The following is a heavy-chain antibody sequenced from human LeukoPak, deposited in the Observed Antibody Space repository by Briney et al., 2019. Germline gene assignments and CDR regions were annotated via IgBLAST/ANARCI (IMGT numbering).Heavy chain of an antibody. CDR2: IWYDGSNK. Sequence: GGSLRLSCAASGFTFSSYGMHWVRQAPGKGLEWVAVIWYDGSNKYYADSVKGRFTISRDNSKNTLYLQMNSLRAEDTAVYYCAKGWRRDGYNGRFDYWGQGTLVTVSS. CDR1: GFTFSSYG. J-gene: IGHJ4*02. D-gene: IGHD5-24*01. V-gene: IGHV3-33*06. CDR3: AKGWRRDGYNGRFDY.